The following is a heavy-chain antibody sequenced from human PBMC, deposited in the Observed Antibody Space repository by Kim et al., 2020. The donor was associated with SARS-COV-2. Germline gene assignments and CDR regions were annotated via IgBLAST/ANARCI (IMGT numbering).Heavy chain of an antibody. Sequence: GGSLRLSCAASGFTVSSNYMSWVRQAPGKGLEWVSVIYSGGSTYYADSVKGRFTISRDNSKNTLYLQMNSLRAEDTAVYYCARDRRDGYKRASAFDIWGQGTMVTVSS. D-gene: IGHD5-12*01. CDR2: IYSGGST. V-gene: IGHV3-66*01. J-gene: IGHJ3*02. CDR3: ARDRRDGYKRASAFDI. CDR1: GFTVSSNY.